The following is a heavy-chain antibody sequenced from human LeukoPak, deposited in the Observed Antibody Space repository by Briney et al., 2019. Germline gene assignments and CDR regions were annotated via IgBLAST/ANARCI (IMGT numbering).Heavy chain of an antibody. V-gene: IGHV1-69*01. D-gene: IGHD3-3*01. CDR3: ARGYDFWSGAKSPLDY. CDR2: IIPIFGTA. CDR1: GGTFSSYA. J-gene: IGHJ4*02. Sequence: GASVKVSCKASGGTFSSYAISWVRQAPGQGLEWMGGIIPIFGTASYAQKFQGRVTITADESTSTAYMELSSLRSEDTAVYYCARGYDFWSGAKSPLDYWGQGTLVTVSS.